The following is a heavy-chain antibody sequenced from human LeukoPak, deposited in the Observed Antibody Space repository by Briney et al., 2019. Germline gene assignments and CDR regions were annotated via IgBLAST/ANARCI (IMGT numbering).Heavy chain of an antibody. CDR1: GYTFTSYG. D-gene: IGHD3-10*01. Sequence: ASVTVSCKAPGYTFTSYGICWVRQAPGQGLEWVGWISAYNGNTNYAQKLQGRVTMTTDTSASTAYMELRSLRPDDTAVYYCAREEHGSGSYYSSPPDYWGQGTLVTVSS. J-gene: IGHJ4*02. CDR3: AREEHGSGSYYSSPPDY. V-gene: IGHV1-18*01. CDR2: ISAYNGNT.